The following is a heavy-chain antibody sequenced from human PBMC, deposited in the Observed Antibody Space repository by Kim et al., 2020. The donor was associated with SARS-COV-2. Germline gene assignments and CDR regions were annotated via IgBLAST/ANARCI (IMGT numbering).Heavy chain of an antibody. Sequence: GESLKISCKGSGYSFTSYWIGWVRQMPGKGLEWMGIIYPGDSDTRYSPSFQGQAIISADKSISTAYLQWSSLKASDTAMYYCARQYSSGWYIEDYGMDVWGQGTTVTVSS. D-gene: IGHD6-19*01. CDR2: IYPGDSDT. V-gene: IGHV5-51*01. J-gene: IGHJ6*02. CDR3: ARQYSSGWYIEDYGMDV. CDR1: GYSFTSYW.